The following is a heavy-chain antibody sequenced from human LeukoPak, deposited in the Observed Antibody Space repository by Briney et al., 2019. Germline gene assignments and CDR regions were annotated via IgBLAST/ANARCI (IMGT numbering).Heavy chain of an antibody. Sequence: SETLSLTCTVSGYSISSGYYWGWIRQPPGKGLEWIGGIYHSGSTYYNPSLKSRVTISVDTSKNQFSLKLSSVTAADTAVYYCASFCGGDCYSGAFDIWGQGTMVTVSS. J-gene: IGHJ3*02. D-gene: IGHD2-21*02. CDR2: IYHSGST. CDR1: GYSISSGYY. CDR3: ASFCGGDCYSGAFDI. V-gene: IGHV4-38-2*02.